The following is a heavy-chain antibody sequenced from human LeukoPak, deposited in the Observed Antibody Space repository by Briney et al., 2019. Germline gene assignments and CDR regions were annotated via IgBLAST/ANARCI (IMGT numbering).Heavy chain of an antibody. V-gene: IGHV3-21*01. D-gene: IGHD3-16*01. CDR2: ISSSSYI. Sequence: GGSLRLSWAASGFTFSSYSMNWVRQAPGKGLEWVSSISSSSYIYYADSVKGRFTISRDNAKNSLYLQMNSLRAEDTAVYYCARDGGALPNLFDYWGQGTLVTVSS. J-gene: IGHJ4*02. CDR1: GFTFSSYS. CDR3: ARDGGALPNLFDY.